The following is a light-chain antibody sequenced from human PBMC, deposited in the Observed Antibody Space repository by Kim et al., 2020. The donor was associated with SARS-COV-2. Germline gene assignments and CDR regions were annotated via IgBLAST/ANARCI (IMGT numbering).Light chain of an antibody. CDR3: QQYGSSRT. CDR2: GAS. V-gene: IGKV3-20*01. J-gene: IGKJ1*01. CDR1: PSVSSSY. Sequence: SLSPGERATLSCRASPSVSSSYLAWYQQKPGQAPRLLIYGASSRATGIPDRFSGSGSGTDFTLTISRLEPEDFAVYYCQQYGSSRTFGQGTKVEI.